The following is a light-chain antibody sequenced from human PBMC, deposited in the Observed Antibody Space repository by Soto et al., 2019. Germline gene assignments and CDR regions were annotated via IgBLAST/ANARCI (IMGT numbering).Light chain of an antibody. CDR1: QSISSN. CDR2: GAS. J-gene: IGKJ4*01. CDR3: QQYNNWPLT. Sequence: DTVMTPSPATLSVSPGERAPLSCRASQSISSNLAWYQQKPGQAPRLLIYGASTRATGIPARFTGSGSGTEFTLTISSLQSEDFAVYYCQQYNNWPLTFGGGTKVDI. V-gene: IGKV3-15*01.